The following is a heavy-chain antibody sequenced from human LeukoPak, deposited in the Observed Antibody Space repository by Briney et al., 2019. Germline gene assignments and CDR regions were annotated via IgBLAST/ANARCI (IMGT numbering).Heavy chain of an antibody. CDR3: ARHPRITMVRGRSGHAFDI. D-gene: IGHD3-10*01. Sequence: PSETLSLTCGIYGGSFSVYSWTWIRQSPGKGLEWIGEMNHSGCTNYNPSLKSRVTISVDTSKNQFSLKLSYVTAADTAVYYCARHPRITMVRGRSGHAFDIWGQGTMVTVSS. CDR2: MNHSGCT. CDR1: GGSFSVYS. J-gene: IGHJ3*02. V-gene: IGHV4-34*01.